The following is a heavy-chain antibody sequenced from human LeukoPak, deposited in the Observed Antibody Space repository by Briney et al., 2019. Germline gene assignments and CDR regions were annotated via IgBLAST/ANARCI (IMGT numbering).Heavy chain of an antibody. V-gene: IGHV3-9*01. J-gene: IGHJ6*02. Sequence: PGGSLRLSCAATGFSFKDYGMHWVRQPPGKGLEWVSAINWNGGGTDYADSVEGRFTISRDNAKNSLYLQLSSLRPEDTALYYCAKHLTATNTYIFFGLDVWGQGTSVTVSS. CDR1: GFSFKDYG. D-gene: IGHD1-26*01. CDR2: INWNGGGT. CDR3: AKHLTATNTYIFFGLDV.